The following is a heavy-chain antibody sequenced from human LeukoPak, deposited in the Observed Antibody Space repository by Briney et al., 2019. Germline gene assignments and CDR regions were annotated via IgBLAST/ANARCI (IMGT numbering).Heavy chain of an antibody. CDR2: IYPGDSNT. CDR1: GYSFTSYW. D-gene: IGHD2-21*02. J-gene: IGHJ5*02. V-gene: IGHV5-51*01. CDR3: ARHVVVTAGGSSWFDP. Sequence: GESLKISCKGSGYSFTSYWIGWVRQRPGKGLEWMGIIYPGDSNTRYSPSFQGQVTISADKSISTAYLQWSSLKASDTAMYYCARHVVVTAGGSSWFDPWGQGTLVTVSS.